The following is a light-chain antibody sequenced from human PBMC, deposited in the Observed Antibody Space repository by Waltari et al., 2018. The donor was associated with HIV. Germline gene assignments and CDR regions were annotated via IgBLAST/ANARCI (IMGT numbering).Light chain of an antibody. Sequence: QSALTQPASVSGSPGQSITISCTGTSSDVGAYNYVSWFQQHPGKAPKLIIYEVTNRPSGVSNRVSGSKSGNTASLTISGLQADDEADYYCSSYTVSTTFVFGTGTEVTVL. J-gene: IGLJ1*01. CDR2: EVT. V-gene: IGLV2-14*03. CDR1: SSDVGAYNY. CDR3: SSYTVSTTFV.